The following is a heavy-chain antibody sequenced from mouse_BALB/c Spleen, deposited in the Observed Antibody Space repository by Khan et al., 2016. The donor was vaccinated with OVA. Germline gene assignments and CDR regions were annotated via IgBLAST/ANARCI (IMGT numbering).Heavy chain of an antibody. Sequence: QVQLKESGPGLVAPSQSLSITCTVSGFSLTSYGVYWVRQPPGKGLEWLGVIWAGGSTNYNSALMSRLSISKDNSKSQVFLKMNSLQTDDTAMYYCARDRPYYAMDYWGQGTSVTVSS. V-gene: IGHV2-9*02. CDR3: ARDRPYYAMDY. CDR2: IWAGGST. CDR1: GFSLTSYG. J-gene: IGHJ4*01.